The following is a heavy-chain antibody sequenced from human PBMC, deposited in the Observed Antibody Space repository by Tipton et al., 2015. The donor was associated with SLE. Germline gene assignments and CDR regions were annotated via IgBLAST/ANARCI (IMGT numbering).Heavy chain of an antibody. CDR2: IIWDGGST. Sequence: GSLRLSCAASGFTFDDYAMHWVRQAPGKGLEWVSLIIWDGGSTYYADSVKGRFTISRDNSKNSLYLQMNSLRAEDTALYYCAKDLTPYGGNYFDYWGQGTLVTVSS. CDR3: AKDLTPYGGNYFDY. CDR1: GFTFDDYA. V-gene: IGHV3-43D*04. D-gene: IGHD4-23*01. J-gene: IGHJ4*02.